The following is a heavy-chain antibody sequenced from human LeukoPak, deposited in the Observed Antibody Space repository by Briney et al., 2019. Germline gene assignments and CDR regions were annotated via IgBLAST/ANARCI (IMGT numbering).Heavy chain of an antibody. V-gene: IGHV4-59*04. CDR2: IFYSGST. J-gene: IGHJ5*02. Sequence: LETLSLTCTVSGGSIRSFYWSWIRQPPGKGLEWIGYIFYSGSTYYNPSLKSRVTLSTGTSETQFSLKLTSVTAADTAVYYCARQQRYYYGSGPQLLSWFDPWGQGTLVTVSS. D-gene: IGHD3-10*01. CDR1: GGSIRSFY. CDR3: ARQQRYYYGSGPQLLSWFDP.